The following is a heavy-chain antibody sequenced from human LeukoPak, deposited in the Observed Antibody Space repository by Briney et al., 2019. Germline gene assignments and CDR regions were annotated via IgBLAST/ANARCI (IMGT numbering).Heavy chain of an antibody. J-gene: IGHJ3*02. V-gene: IGHV4-30-2*01. Sequence: SETLSLTCTVSGGSISSGGYYWSWIRQPPGKGLEWIGYIYHSGSTYYNPSLKSRVTISVDRSKNQFSLKLSSVTAADTAVYYCARTKMIVVAKGAFDIWGQGTMVTVSS. CDR3: ARTKMIVVAKGAFDI. CDR2: IYHSGST. D-gene: IGHD3-22*01. CDR1: GGSISSGGYY.